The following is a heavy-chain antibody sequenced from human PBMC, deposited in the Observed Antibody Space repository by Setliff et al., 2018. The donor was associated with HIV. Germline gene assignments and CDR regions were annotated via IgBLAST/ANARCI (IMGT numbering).Heavy chain of an antibody. CDR2: IHNSGTT. J-gene: IGHJ5*02. CDR1: GGSFSDYY. V-gene: IGHV4-34*01. CDR3: ARSNLEPTSRLFDP. Sequence: SETLSLTCAVYGGSFSDYYWSWIRQPPGKGPEWIGYIHNSGTTHYNPAFESRLIISLDMSNNRFSLNLASVTAADTAVYYCARSNLEPTSRLFDPWGPGTLVTVSS. D-gene: IGHD1-1*01.